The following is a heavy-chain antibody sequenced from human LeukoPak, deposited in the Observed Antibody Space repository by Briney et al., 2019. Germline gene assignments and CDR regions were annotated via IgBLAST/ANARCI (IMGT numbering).Heavy chain of an antibody. Sequence: SSETLSLTCTVSGGSISSSSYYWGWIRQPPGKGLEWIGYIYYSGSTNYNPSLKSRVTISVDTSKNQFSLKLSSVTAADTAVYYCARAIAVTTISGAVVDAFDIWGQGTMVTVSS. CDR1: GGSISSSSYY. D-gene: IGHD4-17*01. CDR2: IYYSGST. J-gene: IGHJ3*02. V-gene: IGHV4-61*05. CDR3: ARAIAVTTISGAVVDAFDI.